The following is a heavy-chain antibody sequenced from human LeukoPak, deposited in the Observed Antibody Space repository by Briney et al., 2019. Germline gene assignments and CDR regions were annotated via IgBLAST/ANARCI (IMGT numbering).Heavy chain of an antibody. CDR1: GYTLTELS. CDR2: FDPEDGET. CDR3: AVAWGSSHYFDY. Sequence: ASVKVSCKVSGYTLTELSMHWVRQAPGKGLEWMGGFDPEDGETIYAQKFQGRVTMTEDTSTDTAYMELSSLRSEDTAVYYCAVAWGSSHYFDYWGQGTLVTVSS. D-gene: IGHD6-6*01. J-gene: IGHJ4*02. V-gene: IGHV1-24*01.